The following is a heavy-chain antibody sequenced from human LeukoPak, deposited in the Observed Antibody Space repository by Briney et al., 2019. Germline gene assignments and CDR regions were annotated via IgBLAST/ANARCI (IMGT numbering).Heavy chain of an antibody. D-gene: IGHD1-14*01. CDR1: GGTFSSYG. V-gene: IGHV1-69*13. CDR3: ARDEAPPPGYYYYGMDV. CDR2: IIPIFGTA. J-gene: IGHJ6*02. Sequence: SVKVSCKASGGTFSSYGISWVRQAPGQGLEWMGGIIPIFGTANYAQKFQGRVTITADESTSTAYMELSSLRSEDTAVYYCARDEAPPPGYYYYGMDVWGQGTTVTVSS.